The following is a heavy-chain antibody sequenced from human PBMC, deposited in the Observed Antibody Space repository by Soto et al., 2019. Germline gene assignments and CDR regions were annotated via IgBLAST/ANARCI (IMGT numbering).Heavy chain of an antibody. CDR3: ARDGQAGWTDC. D-gene: IGHD2-15*01. V-gene: IGHV3-30-3*01. Sequence: QVQLVESGGGVVQPGRSLRLSCAASGLTFSTYAMHWVRQAPGKGLEWVAVISYDGSNKYYADSVKGRFTISRDNSKNTLDLQMNSVRAEDTAVYYCARDGQAGWTDCWGQGTLVTVSS. J-gene: IGHJ4*02. CDR1: GLTFSTYA. CDR2: ISYDGSNK.